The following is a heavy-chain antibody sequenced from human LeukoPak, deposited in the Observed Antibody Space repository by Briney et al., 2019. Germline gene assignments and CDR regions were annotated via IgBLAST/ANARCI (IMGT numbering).Heavy chain of an antibody. CDR2: ISGSGDRT. D-gene: IGHD6-19*01. Sequence: PGGSLRLSCVGAGFTFSNYAVTWVRQAPGKELGWVSGISGSGDRTYYADSVKGRFTISRDNSKNTLYLQMNSLTDDDSAVYYCAKDRIPVAGRQDIWDYWGQGTLVTVSS. CDR3: AKDRIPVAGRQDIWDY. V-gene: IGHV3-23*01. J-gene: IGHJ4*02. CDR1: GFTFSNYA.